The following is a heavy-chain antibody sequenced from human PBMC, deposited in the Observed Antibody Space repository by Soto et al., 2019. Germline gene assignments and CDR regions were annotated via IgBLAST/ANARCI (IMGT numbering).Heavy chain of an antibody. CDR2: IHNSADTM. D-gene: IGHD5-12*01. CDR1: GFTLSGYY. J-gene: IGHJ4*02. V-gene: IGHV3-11*01. Sequence: QVQLVESGGGLVKPGGSLRLSCAASGFTLSGYYMTWIRQPPGKRLEWVSHIHNSADTMYYADSVRGRFTISRDNAKNSLYLQMSSLRAEDTAVYYCARENRLYSNYFDQWGQGTLVIVSS. CDR3: ARENRLYSNYFDQ.